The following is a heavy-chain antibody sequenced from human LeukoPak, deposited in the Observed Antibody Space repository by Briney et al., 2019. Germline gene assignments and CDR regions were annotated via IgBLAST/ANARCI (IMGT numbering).Heavy chain of an antibody. CDR1: GGSISSYY. CDR3: ARQGDSSGWNYFDY. CDR2: IYYSGST. Sequence: PSETLSLTCTVSGGSISSYYWSWIRQPPGKGLEWIGYIYYSGSTNYNPSLKSRVTISVDTSKNQFSLKLSSVTAADTAVYYCARQGDSSGWNYFDYWGQGTLVTVSS. D-gene: IGHD6-19*01. V-gene: IGHV4-59*08. J-gene: IGHJ4*02.